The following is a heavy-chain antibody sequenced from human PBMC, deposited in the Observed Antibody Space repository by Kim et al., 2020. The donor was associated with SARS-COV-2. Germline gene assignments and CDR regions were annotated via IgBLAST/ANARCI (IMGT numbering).Heavy chain of an antibody. D-gene: IGHD1-26*01. J-gene: IGHJ3*02. CDR1: GFTFDDYG. V-gene: IGHV3-20*01. CDR3: ARFLGVGATGLGAFDI. CDR2: INWNGDST. Sequence: GGSLRLSCAASGFTFDDYGMSWVRQAPGKGLEWVSGINWNGDSTGYADSVKGRFTISRDNAKNSLYLQMNSLRAEDTALYHCARFLGVGATGLGAFDIWGQGTMVTVSS.